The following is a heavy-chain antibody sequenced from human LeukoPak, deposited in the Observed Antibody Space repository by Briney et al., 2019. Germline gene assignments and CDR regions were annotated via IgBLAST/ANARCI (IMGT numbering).Heavy chain of an antibody. Sequence: GGSLRLSCAASGFTFSSYGMHWVRQAPGKGLEGVAVIWYDGSNKCYADSVKGRFTISRDNSKNTLYLQMNSLRAEDTAVYYCARGRQQLVVYYFDYWGQGTLVTVSS. D-gene: IGHD6-13*01. V-gene: IGHV3-33*01. CDR2: IWYDGSNK. CDR3: ARGRQQLVVYYFDY. CDR1: GFTFSSYG. J-gene: IGHJ4*02.